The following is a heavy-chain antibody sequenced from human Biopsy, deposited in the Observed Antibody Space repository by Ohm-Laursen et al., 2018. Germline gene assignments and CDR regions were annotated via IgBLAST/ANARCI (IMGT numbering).Heavy chain of an antibody. D-gene: IGHD6-19*01. J-gene: IGHJ4*02. CDR3: ARTTGWYGDLYYFDY. V-gene: IGHV1-46*01. CDR1: GYSFTRYY. CDR2: INPSGSTT. Sequence: GASVKVSCKSSGYSFTRYYMHWVRQAPGQGLEWMGMINPSGSTTSYPQIFQGRVNMTRDTSKSTVYMELSSLRSADTAVYFCARTTGWYGDLYYFDYWGQGTLVTVSS.